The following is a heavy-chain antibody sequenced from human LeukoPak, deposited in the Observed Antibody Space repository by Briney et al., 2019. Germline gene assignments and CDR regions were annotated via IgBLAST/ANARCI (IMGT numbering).Heavy chain of an antibody. Sequence: SETLSLTCTVSGGSISSYYWSWIRQPPGKGLEWIGYIYYSGSTNYNPSLKSRVTISVDTSKNQFSLRLSSVTAADTAVYYCARGGHSSSWYVVGFDPWGQGTLVTVSS. V-gene: IGHV4-59*01. CDR2: IYYSGST. CDR1: GGSISSYY. D-gene: IGHD6-13*01. CDR3: ARGGHSSSWYVVGFDP. J-gene: IGHJ5*02.